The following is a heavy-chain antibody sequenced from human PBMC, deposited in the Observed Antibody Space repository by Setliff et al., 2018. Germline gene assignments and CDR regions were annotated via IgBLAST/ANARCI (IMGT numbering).Heavy chain of an antibody. CDR1: GHTFITFG. Sequence: GASVKVSRKASGHTFITFGISWVRQAPGQGLEWMGWISAYRDDTKYAEKFQGRVTMTMDTSTGTAYMELRSLRSDDTAVYICAYDSSGYYPGYWGQGTLVTVSS. V-gene: IGHV1-18*01. D-gene: IGHD3-22*01. J-gene: IGHJ4*02. CDR2: ISAYRDDT. CDR3: AYDSSGYYPGY.